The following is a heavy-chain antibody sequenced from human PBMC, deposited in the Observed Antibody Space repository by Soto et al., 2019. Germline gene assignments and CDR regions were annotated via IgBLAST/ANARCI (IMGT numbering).Heavy chain of an antibody. Sequence: QITLKESGPTLVKPTQTLTLTCTFSGFSLSTSGGGVGWVRQPPGKALEWLALIYWDDDKRYSPSLKSRLTITKDTSKSQVVLTVTNMDPVDTATYYCANNGPRNDVFDMWGQGTMVTVSS. J-gene: IGHJ3*02. CDR3: ANNGPRNDVFDM. CDR1: GFSLSTSGGG. V-gene: IGHV2-5*02. CDR2: IYWDDDK.